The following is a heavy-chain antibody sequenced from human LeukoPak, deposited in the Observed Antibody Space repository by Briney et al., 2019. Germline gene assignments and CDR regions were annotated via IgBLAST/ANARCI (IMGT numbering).Heavy chain of an antibody. V-gene: IGHV3-23*01. Sequence: PGGSLRLSCAASGFTFSGYPMSWVRQAPGKGLEWVSGISTGGDTYYADSVKGRFTISRDNSKNTLFLQMNSLRAEDSAVYYCATDREGDPSAYYLVGGQGTLITVSS. CDR3: ATDREGDPSAYYLV. CDR2: ISTGGDT. CDR1: GFTFSGYP. D-gene: IGHD3-22*01. J-gene: IGHJ4*02.